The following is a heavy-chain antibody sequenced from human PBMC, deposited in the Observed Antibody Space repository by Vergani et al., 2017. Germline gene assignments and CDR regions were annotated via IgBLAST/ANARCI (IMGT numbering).Heavy chain of an antibody. Sequence: QVQVVQSGAEVKKSGASVKVSCKTSGYTFSNYYMHWVRQAPGQGLEWMGIINPSGGHTNYAQKFQGRVTMTRDTSTSTVYMELSSLRSEDTAIYYCARGDYVSLTGYGYWGQGTLVTVSA. CDR2: INPSGGHT. V-gene: IGHV1-46*03. D-gene: IGHD3-9*01. J-gene: IGHJ4*02. CDR1: GYTFSNYY. CDR3: ARGDYVSLTGYGY.